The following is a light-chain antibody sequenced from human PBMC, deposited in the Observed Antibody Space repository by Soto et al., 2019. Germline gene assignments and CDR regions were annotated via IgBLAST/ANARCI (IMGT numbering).Light chain of an antibody. CDR1: SSDVGGYNY. CDR2: EVS. J-gene: IGLJ2*01. CDR3: SSYSSRTLDVV. V-gene: IGLV2-14*01. Sequence: VLAQPASVSGSPGQSITISCTGTSSDVGGYNYVAWYQQHPGKAPKLMIYEVSNRPSGISYRFSGSKSDNTASLTISGLQAEDEADYFCSSYSSRTLDVVFGGGTKVTVL.